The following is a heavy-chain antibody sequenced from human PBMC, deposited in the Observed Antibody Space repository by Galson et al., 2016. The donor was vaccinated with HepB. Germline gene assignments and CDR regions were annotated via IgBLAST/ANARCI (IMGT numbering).Heavy chain of an antibody. D-gene: IGHD6-6*01. J-gene: IGHJ3*02. CDR1: EFTFSNYA. Sequence: SLRLSCAASEFTFSNYAMSWVRQAPGKGLEWVSSIDITGSGTYYADSGKGRFTISRDNSKNTLYLQLNYLRAEDTTLYYCAKGGSSSHYDAFDIWGQGTVVTFS. V-gene: IGHV3-23*01. CDR3: AKGGSSSHYDAFDI. CDR2: IDITGSGT.